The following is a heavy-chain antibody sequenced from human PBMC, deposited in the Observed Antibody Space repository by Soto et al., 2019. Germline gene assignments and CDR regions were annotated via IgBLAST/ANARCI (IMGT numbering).Heavy chain of an antibody. Sequence: SVKVSCKASGGTFSSYVISWVRQAPGQGLEWMGGIIPMFDTTYYAQNFQGRVTITADESTSTAYMELSSLGSEDSAVYYCARTNPTSGYFYFDYWGQGTLVTVSS. CDR2: IIPMFDTT. CDR3: ARTNPTSGYFYFDY. CDR1: GGTFSSYV. V-gene: IGHV1-69*13. J-gene: IGHJ4*02. D-gene: IGHD5-12*01.